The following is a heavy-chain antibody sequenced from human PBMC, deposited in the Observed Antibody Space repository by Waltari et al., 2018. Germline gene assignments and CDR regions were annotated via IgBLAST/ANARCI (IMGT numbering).Heavy chain of an antibody. Sequence: QVQLQESGPGLVKPTHTLSLTCTVSGEPIRNDVSPWTYWTWIRQSAGKGLEWIGHIYSSGAVDYNPSLRSRVTISLDTPKSHFTLKLTSVTAADTAVYYCANRGAGNYFKYFRLWSPGTLVTVSS. D-gene: IGHD1-1*01. V-gene: IGHV4-61*02. CDR1: GEPIRNDVSPWTY. CDR3: ANRGAGNYFKYFRL. J-gene: IGHJ1*01. CDR2: IYSSGAV.